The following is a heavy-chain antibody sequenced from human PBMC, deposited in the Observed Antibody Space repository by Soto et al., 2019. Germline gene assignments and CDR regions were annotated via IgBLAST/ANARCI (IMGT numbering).Heavy chain of an antibody. CDR3: ARSTSSAYYYYYYYMDV. V-gene: IGHV4-59*01. J-gene: IGHJ6*03. Sequence: QVKLRESGPGLVKPSEPLSLTCTASGGSISSYNWSWIRQPPGKGLEWFGLINYSGSTNYNPPRKSRVTISVDTSKNQFSLKLSSVTAADTAVYYCARSTSSAYYYYYYYMDVWGKGTTVTVSS. D-gene: IGHD2-2*01. CDR1: GGSISSYN. CDR2: INYSGST.